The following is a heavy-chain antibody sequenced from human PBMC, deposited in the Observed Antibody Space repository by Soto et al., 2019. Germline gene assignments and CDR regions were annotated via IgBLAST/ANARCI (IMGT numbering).Heavy chain of an antibody. CDR3: ARGGEPLGYYGLDV. J-gene: IGHJ6*02. Sequence: QVQLQESGPGLLKASETLSLTCSVSGGSVRSGNHFWNWIRQPPGRGLEWLGYMYYTGVTNSKSSLKSRVSMSVNTTKDQFSLNLTSRPAADTAIYYCARGGEPLGYYGLDVWGQGTTVTASS. CDR1: GGSVRSGNHF. D-gene: IGHD3-10*01. V-gene: IGHV4-61*01. CDR2: MYYTGVT.